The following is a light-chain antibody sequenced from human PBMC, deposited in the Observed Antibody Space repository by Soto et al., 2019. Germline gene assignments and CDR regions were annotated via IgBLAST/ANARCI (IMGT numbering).Light chain of an antibody. CDR2: AAS. V-gene: IGKV1-6*01. J-gene: IGKJ1*01. Sequence: AIQMTQSPSSLSASVGDRVTITCRASQGIRNDLGWYQQKPGKAPKLLIFAASSLQSGVPSRFSGSGSGTDFTLTINSLQPEDFATYYCLQDYNYPRTFGQGTKVEIK. CDR1: QGIRND. CDR3: LQDYNYPRT.